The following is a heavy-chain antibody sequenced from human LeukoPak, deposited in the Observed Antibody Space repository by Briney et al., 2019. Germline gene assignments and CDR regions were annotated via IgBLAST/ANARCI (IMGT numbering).Heavy chain of an antibody. Sequence: SGGSLRLSCAASGFSFGRFAMHWVRQAPGKGLEWVSLISYDGKNDYYADSVKGRFTISRDNSKNTLYLQMNSLRAEDTAVYYCAKGEAVAVYWGQGTLVTVSS. J-gene: IGHJ4*02. D-gene: IGHD6-19*01. CDR3: AKGEAVAVY. CDR1: GFSFGRFA. CDR2: ISYDGKND. V-gene: IGHV3-30*04.